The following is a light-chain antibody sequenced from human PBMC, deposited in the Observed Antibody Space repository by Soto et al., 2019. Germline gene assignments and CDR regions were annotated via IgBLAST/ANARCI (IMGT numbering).Light chain of an antibody. CDR3: QQYNNWPPIT. J-gene: IGKJ5*01. CDR2: GAS. CDR1: QSVSSY. Sequence: ELVLTQSPVTLSLSPGERATLSCRASQSVSSYLAWYQQKPGQAPRLLIYGASTRATGIPARFSGSGSGTEFTITISSLQSEDFAVYYCQQYNNWPPITFGQGTRLEIK. V-gene: IGKV3-15*01.